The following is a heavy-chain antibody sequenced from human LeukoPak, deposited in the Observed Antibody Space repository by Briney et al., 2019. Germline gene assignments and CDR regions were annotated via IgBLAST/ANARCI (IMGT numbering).Heavy chain of an antibody. CDR2: MNPNSGNT. D-gene: IGHD6-19*01. Sequence: ASVKVSCKASGHTFTSYDINWVRQATGQGLEWMGWMNPNSGNTGYAQKFQGRVTMTRNTSISTAYMDLSSLRSEDTAVYYCARAPYSSGRGLDYWGQGTLVTVSS. CDR1: GHTFTSYD. J-gene: IGHJ4*02. CDR3: ARAPYSSGRGLDY. V-gene: IGHV1-8*01.